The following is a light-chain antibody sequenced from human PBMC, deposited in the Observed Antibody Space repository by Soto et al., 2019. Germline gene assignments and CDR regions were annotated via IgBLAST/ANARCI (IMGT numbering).Light chain of an antibody. CDR3: SSYASSTAYV. J-gene: IGLJ1*01. Sequence: QSALTQPASVSGSPGQSITISCTGTSSDVGGYNYVSWYQLHPGKAPKLMVYEVSYRPSGVSSRFSGSKSANTASLTISGLQAEYEADYYCSSYASSTAYVFGTGTKLTVL. CDR2: EVS. CDR1: SSDVGGYNY. V-gene: IGLV2-14*01.